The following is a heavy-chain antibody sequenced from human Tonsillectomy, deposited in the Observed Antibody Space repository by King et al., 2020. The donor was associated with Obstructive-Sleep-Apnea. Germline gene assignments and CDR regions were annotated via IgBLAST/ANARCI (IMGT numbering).Heavy chain of an antibody. CDR3: ARDATLSYYHQTRLFQH. D-gene: IGHD3-10*01. CDR2: INPNSGGT. Sequence: GQLVQSGAEVKKPGASVKVSCKASGYTFTGYYMHWVRQAPGQGLEWMGWINPNSGGTNYAQKFQGRVTMTRDTSISTAYMELSRLRSDDTAVYYCARDATLSYYHQTRLFQHWGQGTLVTVSS. J-gene: IGHJ1*01. V-gene: IGHV1-2*02. CDR1: GYTFTGYY.